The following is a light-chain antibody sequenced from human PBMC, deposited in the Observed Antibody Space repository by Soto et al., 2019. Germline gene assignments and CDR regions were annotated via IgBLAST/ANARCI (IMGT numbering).Light chain of an antibody. CDR1: SSDVGGYNY. V-gene: IGLV2-8*01. J-gene: IGLJ3*02. Sequence: QSALTQPPSASGSPGQSVTISCTGTSSDVGGYNYVSWYQQHPGKAPKLIIYEVSKRPSGVPDRFSASKSGNTASLTVSGLQAEDEADYYCSSYAGSNTWVFGGGTKLTGL. CDR2: EVS. CDR3: SSYAGSNTWV.